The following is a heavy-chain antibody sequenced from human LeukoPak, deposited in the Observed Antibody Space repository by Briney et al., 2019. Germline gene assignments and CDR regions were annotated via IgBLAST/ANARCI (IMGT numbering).Heavy chain of an antibody. V-gene: IGHV1-46*01. D-gene: IGHD2-15*01. CDR3: ARNAASGLDY. Sequence: ASVKVSCKASGYTFTSYYMHWVRQAPGQGLEWMGIINPSGGSTSYAQKFQGRVTMTRATSTSTVYMELSSLRSDDTAVYYCARNAASGLDYWGQGTLVTVSS. CDR1: GYTFTSYY. J-gene: IGHJ4*02. CDR2: INPSGGST.